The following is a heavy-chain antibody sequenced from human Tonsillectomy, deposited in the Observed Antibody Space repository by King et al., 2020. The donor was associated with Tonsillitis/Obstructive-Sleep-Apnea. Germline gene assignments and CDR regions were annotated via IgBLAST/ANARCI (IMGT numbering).Heavy chain of an antibody. CDR3: TLYYYDSSGYYRPSDY. CDR1: GFTFGDYA. J-gene: IGHJ4*02. V-gene: IGHV3-49*04. D-gene: IGHD3-22*01. CDR2: IRSKAYGGTT. Sequence: VQLVESGGGLVQPGRSLRLSCTASGFTFGDYAMSWVRQAPGKGLEWVGFIRSKAYGGTTEYAASVKGRFTISRDDSKSIAYLQMNSLKTDDTAVYYCTLYYYDSSGYYRPSDYWGQGTLVTVSS.